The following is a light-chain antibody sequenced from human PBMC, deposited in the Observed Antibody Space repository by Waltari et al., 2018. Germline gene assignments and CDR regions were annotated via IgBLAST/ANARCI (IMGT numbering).Light chain of an antibody. CDR2: HAS. CDR1: QGVGKY. J-gene: IGKJ1*01. CDR3: QKYDFLPAT. V-gene: IGKV3-20*01. Sequence: ENVLTQSPGTLSLSPGERATLSCRASQGVGKYLAWYQQRPGQAPRLLRYHASIRATGIPDRFSGSGFGTDFSLTISRLEPEDFAVYYCQKYDFLPATLGQGTTVEIK.